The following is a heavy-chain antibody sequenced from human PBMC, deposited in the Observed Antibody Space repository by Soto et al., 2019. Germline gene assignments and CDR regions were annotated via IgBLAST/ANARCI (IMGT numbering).Heavy chain of an antibody. J-gene: IGHJ4*02. D-gene: IGHD3-22*01. V-gene: IGHV3-30*18. Sequence: GGSLRLSCAASGFTLSSYGMHWVRQAPGKGLEWVAVISYDGSNKYYADSVKGRFTISRDNSKNTLYLQMNSLRAEDTAVYYCAKDLSVVTTGTSYFDYWGQGTLVTVSS. CDR1: GFTLSSYG. CDR2: ISYDGSNK. CDR3: AKDLSVVTTGTSYFDY.